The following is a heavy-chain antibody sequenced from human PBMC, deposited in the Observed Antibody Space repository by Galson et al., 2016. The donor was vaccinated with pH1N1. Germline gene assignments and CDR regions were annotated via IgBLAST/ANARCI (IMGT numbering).Heavy chain of an antibody. Sequence: SVKVSCKASGYTFTTYCIDWVRQAPGKGLEWMGWISTYTGNAKYAQKFQGRLTLTTDPYTNTAYMDMGSLTSDDTATYFCSSGRILECSCGSCYLDSWGQGTLVTVSS. J-gene: IGHJ4*02. CDR3: SSGRILECSCGSCYLDS. CDR1: GYTFTTYC. D-gene: IGHD1-26*01. CDR2: ISTYTGNA. V-gene: IGHV1-18*01.